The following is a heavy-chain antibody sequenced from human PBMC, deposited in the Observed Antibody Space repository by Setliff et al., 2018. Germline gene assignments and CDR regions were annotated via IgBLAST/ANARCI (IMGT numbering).Heavy chain of an antibody. CDR1: GYSISSGYY. J-gene: IGHJ6*02. D-gene: IGHD6-13*01. V-gene: IGHV4-38-2*01. Sequence: SETLSLTCAVSGYSISSGYYWGWIRQPPGKGLEWIGSIYHSGSTYYNPSLKSRVTITVDTSKNQFSLKLSSVTAADTAVYYCARSAGYSSSWYNYYYGMDVWGQGTTVTVSS. CDR2: IYHSGST. CDR3: ARSAGYSSSWYNYYYGMDV.